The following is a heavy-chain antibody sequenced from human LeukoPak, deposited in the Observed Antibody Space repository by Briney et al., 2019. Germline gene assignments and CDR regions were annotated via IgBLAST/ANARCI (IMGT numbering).Heavy chain of an antibody. V-gene: IGHV4-30-4*08. CDR2: IYYSGST. Sequence: SETLSLTCTVSGGSISSGDYYWSWIRQPPGKGLEWIGCIYYSGSTYYNPSLKSRVTISVDTSKNQFSLKLSSVTAADTAVYYCAREKSTGYWFDPWGQGTLVTVSS. CDR3: AREKSTGYWFDP. CDR1: GGSISSGDYY. D-gene: IGHD3-22*01. J-gene: IGHJ5*02.